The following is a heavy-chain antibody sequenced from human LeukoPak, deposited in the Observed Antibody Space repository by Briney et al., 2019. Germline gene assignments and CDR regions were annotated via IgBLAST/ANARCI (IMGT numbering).Heavy chain of an antibody. CDR3: ARDHGSYGSGSYYNRAVHFDY. J-gene: IGHJ4*02. V-gene: IGHV1-69*13. CDR2: IIPIFGTA. Sequence: SVKVSCKASGGTFSSYAISWVRQAPGQGLEWMGGIIPIFGTANYAQKFQGRVTITADESTSTAYMELSSLRSEDTAVYYCARDHGSYGSGSYYNRAVHFDYWGQGTLVTVFS. CDR1: GGTFSSYA. D-gene: IGHD3-10*01.